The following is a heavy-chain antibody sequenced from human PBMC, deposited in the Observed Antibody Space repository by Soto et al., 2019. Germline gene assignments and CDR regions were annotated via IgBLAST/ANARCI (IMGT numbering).Heavy chain of an antibody. V-gene: IGHV4-59*08. CDR1: GGSISGYY. J-gene: IGHJ4*02. CDR3: ARHPGYYDILTGYTTYYFDY. Sequence: SETLSLTCTVSGGSISGYYWSWIRQPPGKGLEWIGYMYNTGSTSYNPSLKSRVTISVDTSKNQFSLKLNSVTAADTAVYYCARHPGYYDILTGYTTYYFDYWGQGILVTVSS. CDR2: MYNTGST. D-gene: IGHD3-9*01.